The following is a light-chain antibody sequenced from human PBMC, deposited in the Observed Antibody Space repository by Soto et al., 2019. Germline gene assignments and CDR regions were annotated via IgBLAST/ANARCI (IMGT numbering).Light chain of an antibody. CDR2: SYD. CDR1: SSNLGDNT. J-gene: IGLJ1*01. V-gene: IGLV1-44*01. CDR3: AAWDASLDGYV. Sequence: QSVLTQPPSASGTPGQRFTISCSTSSSNLGDNTVNWYQHVPGTAPKLLIYSYDQRPSGVPDRFSGSKSGTSASLAISGLQSEDEADYYCAAWDASLDGYVFGTGTKVTV.